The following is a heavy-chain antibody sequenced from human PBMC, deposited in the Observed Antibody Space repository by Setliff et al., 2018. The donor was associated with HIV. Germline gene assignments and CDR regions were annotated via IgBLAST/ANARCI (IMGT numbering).Heavy chain of an antibody. CDR1: GFTFSSYA. D-gene: IGHD3-16*02. Sequence: PGGSLRLSCAASGFTFSSYAMNWVRQAPGKGLEWVSGIGASGYSTYYADSVKGRFTISRDNSKNTVYLQMNSLRVEDTAVYHCARGGGDGRYPFDIWGQGTVVTVSS. J-gene: IGHJ3*02. V-gene: IGHV3-23*01. CDR3: ARGGGDGRYPFDI. CDR2: IGASGYST.